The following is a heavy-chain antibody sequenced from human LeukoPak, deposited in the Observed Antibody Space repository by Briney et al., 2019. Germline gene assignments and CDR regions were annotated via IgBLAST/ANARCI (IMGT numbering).Heavy chain of an antibody. CDR1: GFTFGSYA. V-gene: IGHV3-23*01. J-gene: IGHJ4*02. D-gene: IGHD2-2*02. Sequence: PGGSLRLPCAASGFTFGSYAMSWVRQAPGKGLEWVSAISGSGGSTYYADSVKGRFTISRDNSKNTLYLQMNSLRAEDTAVYYCAKPESSYYTVGCDYWGQGTLVTVSS. CDR2: ISGSGGST. CDR3: AKPESSYYTVGCDY.